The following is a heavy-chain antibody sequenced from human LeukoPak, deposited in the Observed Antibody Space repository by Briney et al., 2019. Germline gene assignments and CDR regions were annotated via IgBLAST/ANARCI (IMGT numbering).Heavy chain of an antibody. J-gene: IGHJ2*01. V-gene: IGHV4-39*07. D-gene: IGHD2-2*01. CDR1: GGSISSSSYY. CDR2: IYYSGST. CDR3: ARVYYANSYDYWFFDL. Sequence: PSETLSLTCTVSGGSISSSSYYWGWIRQPPGKGLEWIGSIYYSGSTYYNPSLKSRVTISVDTSKNQFSLKLSSVTAADTAVYYCARVYYANSYDYWFFDLWGRGTLVTVSS.